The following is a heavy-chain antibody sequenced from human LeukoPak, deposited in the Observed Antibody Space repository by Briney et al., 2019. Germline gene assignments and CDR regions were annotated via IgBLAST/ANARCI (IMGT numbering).Heavy chain of an antibody. D-gene: IGHD1/OR15-1a*01. V-gene: IGHV4-34*01. CDR1: GGSFSGYY. CDR3: ARNGRKNNVDY. Sequence: PSETLSLTCAVYGGSFSGYYWSWIRQPPGKGLEWIGEINHSGSTNYNPSLKSRVAISVDTSKNQFSLKLSSVTAADTAVYYCARNGRKNNVDYWGQGTLVTVSS. CDR2: INHSGST. J-gene: IGHJ4*02.